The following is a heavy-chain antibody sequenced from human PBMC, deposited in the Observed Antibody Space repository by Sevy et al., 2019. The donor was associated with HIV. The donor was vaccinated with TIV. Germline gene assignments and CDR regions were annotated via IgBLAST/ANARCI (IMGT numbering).Heavy chain of an antibody. Sequence: SETLSLTCTVSGGSINSDHWNWIRQPPGKGLEWIGFVYYTGGTNYNPSLKNPVTISVDRTKNQCSLKLTSVTAADTAVYYCARRNDFDIWGQGTMVTVSS. CDR2: VYYTGGT. CDR3: ARRNDFDI. CDR1: GGSINSDH. V-gene: IGHV4-59*08. J-gene: IGHJ3*02.